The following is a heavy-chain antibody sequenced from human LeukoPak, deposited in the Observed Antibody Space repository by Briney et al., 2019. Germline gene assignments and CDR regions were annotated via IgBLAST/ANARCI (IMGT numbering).Heavy chain of an antibody. V-gene: IGHV1-69*04. Sequence: SVKVSCKASGDTFSSYAISWVRQAPGQGLEWMGRIIPILGIANYAQKFQGRVTITADKSTSTAYMELSSLRSEDTAVYYCARSAIFGVVIISDYWGQGTLVTVSS. CDR1: GDTFSSYA. CDR3: ARSAIFGVVIISDY. CDR2: IIPILGIA. J-gene: IGHJ4*02. D-gene: IGHD3-3*01.